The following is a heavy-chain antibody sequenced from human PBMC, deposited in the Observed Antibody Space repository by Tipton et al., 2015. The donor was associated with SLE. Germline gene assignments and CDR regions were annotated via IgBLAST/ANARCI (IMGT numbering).Heavy chain of an antibody. D-gene: IGHD2-15*01. CDR3: ARDGEYYCGGGSCYPLDN. J-gene: IGHJ4*02. V-gene: IGHV1-3*04. CDR2: IDTGNGNT. Sequence: QSGAEVKIPGASVKVSCKASGYTFTSYSMYWVRQAPGQRPEWMGWIDTGNGNTKYSQKFQGRVTITRDTSATTAYMELNNLRSEDTAVYYCARDGEYYCGGGSCYPLDNWGQGTLVTVSS. CDR1: GYTFTSYS.